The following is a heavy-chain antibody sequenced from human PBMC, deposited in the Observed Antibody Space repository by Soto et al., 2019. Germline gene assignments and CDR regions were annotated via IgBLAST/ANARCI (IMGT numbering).Heavy chain of an antibody. Sequence: HPGGSLRLSCAVSGFTVSSNYMSWVRQAPGKGLEWVSVIYSGGSTYYADSVKGRFTISRDNSRNTLYLQMNSLRAEDTAVYYCAIRYSSENYYYYGMDVWGQGTTVTVSS. D-gene: IGHD6-25*01. J-gene: IGHJ6*02. V-gene: IGHV3-53*01. CDR3: AIRYSSENYYYYGMDV. CDR1: GFTVSSNY. CDR2: IYSGGST.